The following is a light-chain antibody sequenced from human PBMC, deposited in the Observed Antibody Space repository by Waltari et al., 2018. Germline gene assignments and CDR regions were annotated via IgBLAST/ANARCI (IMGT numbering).Light chain of an antibody. CDR2: ETS. V-gene: IGKV3-11*01. Sequence: EIVLTQSPATLSLSPGERATLSSRASQSVSRYLAWYQQKPGQAPRLLIYETSNRATGIPARFSGSGSATDFTLTISSLEPEDFAVYYCQLLVNWPLFTFGPGTRVDV. CDR3: QLLVNWPLFT. CDR1: QSVSRY. J-gene: IGKJ3*01.